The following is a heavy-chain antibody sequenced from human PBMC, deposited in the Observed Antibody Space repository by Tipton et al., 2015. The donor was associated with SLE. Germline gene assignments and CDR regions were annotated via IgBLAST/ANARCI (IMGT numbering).Heavy chain of an antibody. D-gene: IGHD2-21*01. CDR3: ARTHLFSPFDF. V-gene: IGHV4-61*10. J-gene: IGHJ4*02. CDR2: FYSSGVT. Sequence: GLVKPSQSLSLTCTVSGGSITSGGYYWNWIRQPAGKGLEWIGYFYSSGVTNYNPSLKSRVTISLDTSKNQFSLELSSVTAADTAVYYCARTHLFSPFDFWGQGTLVTVSS. CDR1: GGSITSGGYY.